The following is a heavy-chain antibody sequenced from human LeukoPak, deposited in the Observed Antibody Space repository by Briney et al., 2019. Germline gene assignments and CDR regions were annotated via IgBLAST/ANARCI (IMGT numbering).Heavy chain of an antibody. CDR2: IYYSGST. J-gene: IGHJ4*02. D-gene: IGHD5-12*01. Sequence: PSETLSLTCTVSGGSIISYYWSWIRQSPGKGLEWIGYIYYSGSTNYNPSLKSRVTISVGTSKNQFSLNLNSVTAADTAVYYCARDSTYGGYTGFDYWGQGTLVTVSS. CDR3: ARDSTYGGYTGFDY. CDR1: GGSIISYY. V-gene: IGHV4-59*01.